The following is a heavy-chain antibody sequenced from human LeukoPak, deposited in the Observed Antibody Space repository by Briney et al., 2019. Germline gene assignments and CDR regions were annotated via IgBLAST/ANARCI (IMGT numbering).Heavy chain of an antibody. CDR1: GYVFGSSC. CDR2: IYPSDYDT. D-gene: IGHD3-16*01. CDR3: ARLGDYFDM. V-gene: IGHV5-51*01. J-gene: IGHJ3*02. Sequence: GVSLQISCKGPGYVFGSSCIAWVRQMPGKGLEWMGIIYPSDYDTRYSPSFQGQVTISADKSINTGYLQWSRLKASDTATYYCARLGDYFDMWGQGTMVTVSS.